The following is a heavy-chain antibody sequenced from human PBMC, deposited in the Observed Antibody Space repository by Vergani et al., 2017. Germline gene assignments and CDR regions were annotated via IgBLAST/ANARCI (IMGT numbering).Heavy chain of an antibody. Sequence: QVQLVQSGAEVKKPGSSVKVSCKASGGTFSSYAISWVRQAPGQGLEWMGGIIPIFGTANYAQKFQGRVTITADESTSTAYMELSSLRSEDTAVYYCARDYYGSGIPERYYYYYMDVWGKGTTVTVSS. CDR1: GGTFSSYA. CDR3: ARDYYGSGIPERYYYYYMDV. CDR2: IIPIFGTA. J-gene: IGHJ6*03. D-gene: IGHD3-10*01. V-gene: IGHV1-69*01.